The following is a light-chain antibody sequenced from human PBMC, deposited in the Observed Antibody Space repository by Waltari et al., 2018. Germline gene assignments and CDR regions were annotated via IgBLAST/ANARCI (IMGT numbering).Light chain of an antibody. CDR3: AAWDDSLNGVV. Sequence: QSVLTQPPSASGTPGQRVTISCSGSSSNIGSNTVNWYQQLPGTAPKLLIYSNNQRPSGVPDRVSGSKSGTSASRAISGLQSEDEADYYCAAWDDSLNGVVFGGGTKLTVL. CDR1: SSNIGSNT. J-gene: IGLJ2*01. CDR2: SNN. V-gene: IGLV1-44*01.